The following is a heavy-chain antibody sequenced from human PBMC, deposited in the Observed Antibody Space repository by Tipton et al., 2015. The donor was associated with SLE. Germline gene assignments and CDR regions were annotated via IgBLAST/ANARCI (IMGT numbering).Heavy chain of an antibody. Sequence: QLVQSGGGLVKPGGSLRLSCAASGFNFRDYYLSWIRQAPGKGLEWVSYISSSGSVIYYADSVKGRFTISRDNAKNSLYLQMNSLRAEDTAVYYCAKRGGGYCSGGSCLNYGMDVWGQGTTVTVSS. CDR3: AKRGGGYCSGGSCLNYGMDV. J-gene: IGHJ6*02. D-gene: IGHD2-15*01. CDR2: ISSSGSVI. CDR1: GFNFRDYY. V-gene: IGHV3-11*04.